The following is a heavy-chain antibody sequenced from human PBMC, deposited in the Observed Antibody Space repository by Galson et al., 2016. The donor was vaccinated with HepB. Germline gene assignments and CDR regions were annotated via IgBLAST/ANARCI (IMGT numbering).Heavy chain of an antibody. CDR2: LNKDGSEK. Sequence: SLRLSCAASGFTLTNYGMHWVRQAPGKGLEWVANLNKDGSEKYYMDSVKGRFTISRDNAKNALYLQMNSLRAEDTAVYYCARTIVAVPGANDYFDYWGQGTLVTVSS. CDR3: ARTIVAVPGANDYFDY. D-gene: IGHD2-2*01. J-gene: IGHJ4*02. CDR1: GFTLTNYG. V-gene: IGHV3-7*01.